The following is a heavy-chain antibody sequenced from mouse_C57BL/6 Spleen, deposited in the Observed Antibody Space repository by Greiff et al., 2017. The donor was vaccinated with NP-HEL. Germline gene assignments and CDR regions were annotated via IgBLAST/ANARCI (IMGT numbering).Heavy chain of an antibody. CDR1: GYTFTSYW. V-gene: IGHV1-64*01. CDR2: IHPNSGST. CDR3: ARGSATAQATGFAY. Sequence: VQLQQPGAELVKPGASVKLSCKASGYTFTSYWMHWVKQRPGQGLEWIGMIHPNSGSTNYNEKFKSKAKLTVDKSSSTAYIQLSSLTSEDSAVYYCARGSATAQATGFAYWGQGTLVTVSA. D-gene: IGHD3-2*02. J-gene: IGHJ3*01.